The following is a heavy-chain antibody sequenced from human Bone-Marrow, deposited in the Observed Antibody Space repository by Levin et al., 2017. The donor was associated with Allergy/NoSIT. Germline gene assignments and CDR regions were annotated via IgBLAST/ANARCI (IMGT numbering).Heavy chain of an antibody. CDR2: INSDGSST. V-gene: IGHV3-74*01. CDR1: GFTFSSSW. D-gene: IGHD5-18*01. CDR3: AREPPLARSSYGLF. J-gene: IGHJ4*02. Sequence: LSLTCAASGFTFSSSWMHWVRQAPGKGLVWVSRINSDGSSTSYADSVKGRFTISRDNAKNTLYLQMNSLRAEDTAVYYCAREPPLARSSYGLFWGQGTLVTVSS.